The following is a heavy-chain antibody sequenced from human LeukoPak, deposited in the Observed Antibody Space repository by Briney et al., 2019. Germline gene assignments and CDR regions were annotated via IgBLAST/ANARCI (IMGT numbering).Heavy chain of an antibody. J-gene: IGHJ6*02. Sequence: ASVKVSCKASGYTFTSYGISWVRQAPGQGLEWMGWISAYNGNTNYAQKLQGRVTMTTDTSTSTAYMELRSLRSDDTAVYYCARERLYCSSTSCYVQGWSQGYGMDVWGQGTTVTVSS. V-gene: IGHV1-18*01. CDR3: ARERLYCSSTSCYVQGWSQGYGMDV. CDR2: ISAYNGNT. CDR1: GYTFTSYG. D-gene: IGHD2-2*01.